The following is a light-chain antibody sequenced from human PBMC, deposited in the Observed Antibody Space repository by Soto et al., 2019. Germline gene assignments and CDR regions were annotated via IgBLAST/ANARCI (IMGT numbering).Light chain of an antibody. CDR3: QQFSSYPLT. J-gene: IGKJ4*01. CDR1: QSVSSSF. Sequence: IVLTQSPGTLSLSPGDRATLSCRATQSVSSSFLAWYQQKPGQAPRLLIFGASSRATGIPDRFSGGGSGTDFTLTISRLEPEDFAVYYCQQFSSYPLTFGGGTKVDIK. V-gene: IGKV3-20*01. CDR2: GAS.